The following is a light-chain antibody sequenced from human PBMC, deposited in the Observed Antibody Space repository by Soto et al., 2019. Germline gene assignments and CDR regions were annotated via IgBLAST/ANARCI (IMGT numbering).Light chain of an antibody. V-gene: IGKV1-33*01. Sequence: DIHMTQSPSSLSASVGDRVTITCQASQDISNYLNWYQQKPGKAPKLLIYDASNLETGVPSRFSGSGSGTDFTFPLSSLQAEDIAIYYCQQYDHLPLTFGGGTKVEIK. J-gene: IGKJ4*01. CDR1: QDISNY. CDR2: DAS. CDR3: QQYDHLPLT.